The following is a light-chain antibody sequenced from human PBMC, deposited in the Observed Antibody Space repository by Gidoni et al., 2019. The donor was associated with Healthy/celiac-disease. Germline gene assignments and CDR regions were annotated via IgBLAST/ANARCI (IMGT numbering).Light chain of an antibody. Sequence: QSVLTQPPSVSGAPGHTVTISCTGSSSNIGAVYDVHWYQQLPGTAPKLLIYGTSNRPSGVPDRFSGSKSGTSASLASTGIQAEDEADYYCQSYDSSLSGYVVFGGWTKLTVL. V-gene: IGLV1-40*01. CDR2: GTS. CDR3: QSYDSSLSGYVV. J-gene: IGLJ2*01. CDR1: SSNIGAVYD.